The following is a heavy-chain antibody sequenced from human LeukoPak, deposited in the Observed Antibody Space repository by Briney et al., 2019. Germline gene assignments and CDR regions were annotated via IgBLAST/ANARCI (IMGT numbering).Heavy chain of an antibody. D-gene: IGHD6-13*01. J-gene: IGHJ4*02. CDR1: GFTFSSYA. CDR3: ARVVESSQYYFDY. V-gene: IGHV3-30-3*01. Sequence: QSGGSLRLSCAASGFTFSSYAMHWVRQAPGKGLEWVAVISYDGSNKYYADSVKGRFTISRDNSKNTLYLQMNSLRAEDTAVYYCARVVESSQYYFDYWGQGTLVTVSS. CDR2: ISYDGSNK.